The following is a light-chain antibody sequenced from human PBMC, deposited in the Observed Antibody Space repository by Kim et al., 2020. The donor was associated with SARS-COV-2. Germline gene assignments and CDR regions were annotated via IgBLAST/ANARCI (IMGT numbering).Light chain of an antibody. Sequence: IQLTQSPISLSASVRDRVTITCRATQGVTNYVAWFQQRPGRGPQSLIYATYSLQNGVASRFSGTRSGTDFVLTIDNLQPEDVGTYYCQHYGGLPHTFGGGTTVDIK. J-gene: IGKJ4*01. V-gene: IGKV1-16*01. CDR3: QHYGGLPHT. CDR1: QGVTNY. CDR2: ATY.